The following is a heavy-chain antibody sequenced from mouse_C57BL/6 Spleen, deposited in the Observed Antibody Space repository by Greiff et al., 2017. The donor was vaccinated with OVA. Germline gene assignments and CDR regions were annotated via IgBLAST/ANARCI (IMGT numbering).Heavy chain of an antibody. CDR2: IHPNSGST. D-gene: IGHD3-2*02. CDR1: GYTFTSYW. CDR3: EREGSGSYYYAMDY. V-gene: IGHV1-64*01. Sequence: QVQLQQPGAELVKPGASVKLSCKASGYTFTSYWMHWVKQRPGQGLEWIGMIHPNSGSTNYNEKFKSKATLPLDKSSSTAYMQLSSLTSEDSAVYYCEREGSGSYYYAMDYWGQGTSVTVSS. J-gene: IGHJ4*01.